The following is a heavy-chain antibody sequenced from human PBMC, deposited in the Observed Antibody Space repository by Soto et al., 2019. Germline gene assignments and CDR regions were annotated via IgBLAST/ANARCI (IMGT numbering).Heavy chain of an antibody. D-gene: IGHD3-22*01. CDR2: IYYSGST. J-gene: IGHJ6*02. CDR1: GGSISSYY. Sequence: SETLSLTCTVSGGSISSYYCSWSRQPPGKGLEWIGYIYYSGSTNYNPSLKSRVTISVDTSKNQFSLKLSSVTAADTAVYYCARIQYYYDSSGYRRPYYYYGMDVWGQGTTVTVSS. CDR3: ARIQYYYDSSGYRRPYYYYGMDV. V-gene: IGHV4-59*01.